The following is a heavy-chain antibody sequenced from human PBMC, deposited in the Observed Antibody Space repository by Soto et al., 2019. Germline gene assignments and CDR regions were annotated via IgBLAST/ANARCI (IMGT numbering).Heavy chain of an antibody. J-gene: IGHJ4*02. CDR2: MNPNSGNT. CDR1: GYTFASYD. V-gene: IGHV1-8*01. D-gene: IGHD4-17*01. CDR3: ALHYGDYNFDY. Sequence: QVQLVQSGAEVKKPGASVKVSCKASGYTFASYDINWVRRATGQGLEWMGWMNPNSGNTGYAEKCQGRVTKTRNNSISTAYMELSSLRSEDTAVYYCALHYGDYNFDYWGQGTLVTVSS.